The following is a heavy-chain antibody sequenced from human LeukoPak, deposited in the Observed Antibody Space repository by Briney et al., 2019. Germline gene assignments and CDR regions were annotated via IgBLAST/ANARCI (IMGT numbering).Heavy chain of an antibody. CDR3: ARTKYYFDSSDYFFFGP. D-gene: IGHD3-22*01. V-gene: IGHV4-39*01. Sequence: PSETLSLTCTVSYESISSSSHYWGWIRRPPGKGLEWIGSIDSGRNIHSNPSLDGRDTISVDTSKNQFSLKLSSVTAADTAVYYRARTKYYFDSSDYFFFGPWGQGILVIVSS. J-gene: IGHJ5*02. CDR2: IDSGRNI. CDR1: YESISSSSHY.